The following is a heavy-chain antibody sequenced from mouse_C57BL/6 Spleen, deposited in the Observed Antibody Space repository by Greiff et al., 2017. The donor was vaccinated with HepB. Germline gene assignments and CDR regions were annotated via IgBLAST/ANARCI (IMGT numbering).Heavy chain of an antibody. CDR3: ERSSLLQDYFDY. CDR1: GYAFTNYL. D-gene: IGHD6-5*01. V-gene: IGHV1-54*01. J-gene: IGHJ2*01. Sequence: VQLQQSGAELVRPGTSVKVSCKASGYAFTNYLIEWVKQRPGQGLEWIGVINPGSGGTNYNEKFKGKATLTADKSSSTAYMQLNSRTAEDSAVYVCERSSLLQDYFDYWGQGTTLTVSS. CDR2: INPGSGGT.